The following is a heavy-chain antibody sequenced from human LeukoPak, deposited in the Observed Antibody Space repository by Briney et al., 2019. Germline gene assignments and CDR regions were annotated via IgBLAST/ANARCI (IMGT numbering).Heavy chain of an antibody. J-gene: IGHJ1*01. D-gene: IGHD2-2*01. CDR1: GFTFSNCA. V-gene: IGHV3-23*01. Sequence: GGSLRLSCAAAGFTFSNCAMTWVRQAPGRGLEWVSSISGSGGSTYYADSVKGRFTISRDYSKNTLYLQMNSLRAEDTAVYYCANFHCSSTSCHLSGYFQHWGQGTLVTVSS. CDR3: ANFHCSSTSCHLSGYFQH. CDR2: ISGSGGST.